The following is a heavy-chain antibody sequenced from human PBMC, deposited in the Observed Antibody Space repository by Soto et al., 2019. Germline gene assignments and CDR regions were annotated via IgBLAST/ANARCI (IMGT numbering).Heavy chain of an antibody. J-gene: IGHJ4*02. CDR2: IDYSGST. V-gene: IGHV4-31*03. Sequence: QVQLQESGPGLVKPSQTLSLTCNVSGGSISTSGYYWSWIRQHPVKGLEWIGCIDYSGSTYFNPSRKSRVTISVDTSKNQFSLKLTSVTAADTAVYYCARGLDDSYGANWGQGTLVTVSS. CDR1: GGSISTSGYY. D-gene: IGHD5-18*01. CDR3: ARGLDDSYGAN.